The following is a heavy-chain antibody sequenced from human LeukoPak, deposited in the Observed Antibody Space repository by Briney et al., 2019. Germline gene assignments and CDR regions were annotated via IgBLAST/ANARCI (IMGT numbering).Heavy chain of an antibody. J-gene: IGHJ6*02. V-gene: IGHV3-15*01. CDR2: IKRGGST. Sequence: PGGSLRLSCTASGFKFSDAWMTWVRQAPGKGLEWLGRIKRGGSTDYAVPVNNRFTISRDDSKNTIYLQINGLKTEDTAVYYCKWEPTVYYSLDVLGQGTTVTVSS. D-gene: IGHD1-26*01. CDR3: KWEPTVYYSLDV. CDR1: GFKFSDAW.